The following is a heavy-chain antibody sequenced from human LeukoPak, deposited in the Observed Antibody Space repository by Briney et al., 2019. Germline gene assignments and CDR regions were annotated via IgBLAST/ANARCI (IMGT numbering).Heavy chain of an antibody. Sequence: ASVKVSCKASGYTFTSYYMHWVRQAPGQGLEWMGIINPSGGSTSHAQKFQGRVTMTRGTSTSTVYMELSSLRSEDTAVYYCARAGDTAMVIEYWGQGTLVTISS. CDR3: ARAGDTAMVIEY. CDR2: INPSGGST. CDR1: GYTFTSYY. D-gene: IGHD5-18*01. J-gene: IGHJ4*02. V-gene: IGHV1-46*01.